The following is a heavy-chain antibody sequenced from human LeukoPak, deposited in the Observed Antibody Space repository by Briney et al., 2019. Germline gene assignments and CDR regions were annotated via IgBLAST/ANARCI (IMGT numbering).Heavy chain of an antibody. J-gene: IGHJ4*02. Sequence: SETLSLTCTVSGGSINYGGWIRQPPGKGLEWIGSLYYSGTTHYNPSLKSRVTISVDTSKNQFSLKLSSVTAADTAVYYCASPGYSSGWYRGSGLFDYWGQGTLVTVSS. CDR3: ASPGYSSGWYRGSGLFDY. V-gene: IGHV4-39*01. CDR2: LYYSGTT. D-gene: IGHD6-19*01. CDR1: GGSINY.